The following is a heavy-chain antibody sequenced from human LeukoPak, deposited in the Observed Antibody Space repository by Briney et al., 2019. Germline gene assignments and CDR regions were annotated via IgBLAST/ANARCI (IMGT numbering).Heavy chain of an antibody. D-gene: IGHD3-10*01. Sequence: PSETLSLTCTVSGGSISSSYSYWGWIRQPPGKGLEWIGNIYYSGSTYYNPSLKSRVTISVDTSKNHFSLKLNSVTAADTAVYYCAKPSNYYGSATDAFDFWGQGTMVTVSA. J-gene: IGHJ3*01. CDR3: AKPSNYYGSATDAFDF. CDR1: GGSISSSYSY. CDR2: IYYSGST. V-gene: IGHV4-39*07.